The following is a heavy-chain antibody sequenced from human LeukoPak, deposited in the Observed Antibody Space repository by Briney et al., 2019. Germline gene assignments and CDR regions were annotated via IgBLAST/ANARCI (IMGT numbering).Heavy chain of an antibody. CDR1: GFIFDDYG. D-gene: IGHD3-10*02. CDR3: AELGITMIGGV. Sequence: GGSLRLSCAASGFIFDDYGMSWVRQAPGKGLEWVSGINWNGGSTNYAESVKGRFTISRDNAKNSLHLQMNSLRAEDTAVYYCAELGITMIGGVWGKGTTVTISS. J-gene: IGHJ6*04. CDR2: INWNGGST. V-gene: IGHV3-20*04.